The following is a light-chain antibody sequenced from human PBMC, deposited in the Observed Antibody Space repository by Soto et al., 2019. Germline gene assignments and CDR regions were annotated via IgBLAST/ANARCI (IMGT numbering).Light chain of an antibody. CDR1: QDINNY. V-gene: IGKV1-33*01. CDR2: DAS. CDR3: QQCDSVPCT. Sequence: DIQMTQSPSSLSASVGDRVTITCQASQDINNYLIWYQHKPGKAPKLLIYDASTLGTGVSSRFSGGGSGTHFTFTISSLQPEDIATYYCQQCDSVPCTFGQGTKLEL. J-gene: IGKJ2*02.